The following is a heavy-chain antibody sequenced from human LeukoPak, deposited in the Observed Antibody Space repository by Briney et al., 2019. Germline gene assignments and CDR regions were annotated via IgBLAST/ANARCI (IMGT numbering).Heavy chain of an antibody. CDR3: TRLIAVAGTGWFDP. CDR2: IYPGDSDT. V-gene: IGHV5-51*01. J-gene: IGHJ5*02. D-gene: IGHD6-19*01. Sequence: PGESLKISCKGSGYSFTSYWIGWARQMPGKGLEWMGIIYPGDSDTRYSPSFQGQVTISADKSISTAYLQWSSLKASDTAMYYCTRLIAVAGTGWFDPWGQGTLVTVSS. CDR1: GYSFTSYW.